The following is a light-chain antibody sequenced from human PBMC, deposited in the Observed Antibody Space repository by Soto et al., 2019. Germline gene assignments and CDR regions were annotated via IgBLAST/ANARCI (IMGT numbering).Light chain of an antibody. Sequence: QSVLTQPPSVSGAPGQRVTISCTGASSNIGAGYDVQWYQQLPGTAPRLLIYGNNNRPSGVPERFSGSNSGTSASLAISGLQADDELDYYCQSYDTGLGGYVFGTGTKVTVL. J-gene: IGLJ1*01. CDR2: GNN. CDR1: SSNIGAGYD. CDR3: QSYDTGLGGYV. V-gene: IGLV1-40*01.